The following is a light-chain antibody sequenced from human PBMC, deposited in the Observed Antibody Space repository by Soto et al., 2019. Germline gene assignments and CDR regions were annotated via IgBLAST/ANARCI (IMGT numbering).Light chain of an antibody. CDR1: SSNIGSNY. Sequence: QSVLTQPPSASGTPGQRVTISCSGSSSNIGSNYVYWYQNLPGTAPKLLIYRNIQRPSGVPDRFSGSKSGTSASLAISGLRAEDEADYYCSAWDDSLSGVVFGGGTKLTVL. CDR3: SAWDDSLSGVV. CDR2: RNI. J-gene: IGLJ2*01. V-gene: IGLV1-47*01.